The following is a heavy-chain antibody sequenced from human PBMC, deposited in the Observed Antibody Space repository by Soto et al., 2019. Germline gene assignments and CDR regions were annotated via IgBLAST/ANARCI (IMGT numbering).Heavy chain of an antibody. CDR1: GDSISNLDYF. CDR3: ARGRYCLTGRCFPNWFDS. Sequence: SDTLSLTCSVSGDSISNLDYFLAWIRQPPGQALEYIGYIYKSATTYYNPSFESRVAISVDTSKSQFSLNVTSVTAADTAVYFCARGRYCLTGRCFPNWFDSWGQGALVTVS. J-gene: IGHJ5*01. D-gene: IGHD7-27*01. CDR2: IYKSATT. V-gene: IGHV4-30-4*01.